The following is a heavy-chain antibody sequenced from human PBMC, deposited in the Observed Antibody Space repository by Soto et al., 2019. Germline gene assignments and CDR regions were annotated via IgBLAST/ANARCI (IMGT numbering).Heavy chain of an antibody. CDR1: GFTFGTYA. J-gene: IGHJ3*02. CDR2: ISASGIKT. CDR3: AKDPNGDYVGGFDM. D-gene: IGHD4-17*01. V-gene: IGHV3-23*01. Sequence: EVQLLESGGGLVQPGGSLRLACAASGFTFGTYAMSWVRQAPGKGPEWVSGISASGIKTYYAVSVKGRSAISRDNSTNASYLQMNSLRAEDTAVYYCAKDPNGDYVGGFDMRGQGTMVIVSS.